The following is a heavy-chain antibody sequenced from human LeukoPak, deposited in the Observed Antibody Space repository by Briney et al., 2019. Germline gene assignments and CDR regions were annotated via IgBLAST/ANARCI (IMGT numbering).Heavy chain of an antibody. J-gene: IGHJ4*02. CDR2: IYPGDSDN. CDR3: ARHRGSYYSALDY. CDR1: GYRFTSYW. V-gene: IGHV5-51*01. D-gene: IGHD1-26*01. Sequence: GESLQISCQGSGYRFTSYWIGWVRQVPGKGLEWMGIIYPGDSDNRYSPSFEGQVTISVDKSTSTAYLQWSSLKASDTAMYYCARHRGSYYSALDYWGQGTLVTVSS.